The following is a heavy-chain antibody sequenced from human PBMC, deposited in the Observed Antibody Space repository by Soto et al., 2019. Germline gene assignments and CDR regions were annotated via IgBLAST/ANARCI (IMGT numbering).Heavy chain of an antibody. CDR1: GGSFSGYY. J-gene: IGHJ5*02. CDR3: ARGNQYYYGSGSYYNNWFDP. D-gene: IGHD3-10*01. CDR2: INHSGST. V-gene: IGHV4-34*01. Sequence: SETLSLTCAVYGGSFSGYYWSWIRQPPGKGLEWIGEINHSGSTNYNPSLKSRVTISVDASKNQFSLKLSSVTAADTAVYYCARGNQYYYGSGSYYNNWFDPWGQGTLVTVSS.